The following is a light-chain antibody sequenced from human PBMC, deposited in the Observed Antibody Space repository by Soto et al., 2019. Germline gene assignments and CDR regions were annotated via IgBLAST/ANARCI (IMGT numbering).Light chain of an antibody. CDR2: SND. V-gene: IGLV1-44*01. CDR3: GAWDDSLRGPV. Sequence: QSVLTQPPSASGTPGQTVTISCSGSSSNIGNNAVNWYQQIPGTAPKLLISSNDQRPSGVPDRFSGSKSGTSVFLAISGLQSEDEADYYCGAWDDSLRGPVFGGGTKLTVL. J-gene: IGLJ2*01. CDR1: SSNIGNNA.